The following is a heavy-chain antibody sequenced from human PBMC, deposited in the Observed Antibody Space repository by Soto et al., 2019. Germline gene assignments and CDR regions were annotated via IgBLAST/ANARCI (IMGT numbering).Heavy chain of an antibody. CDR2: VKDGGST. CDR1: GGSLSGYY. CDR3: ARGQEGIVATH. J-gene: IGHJ4*02. D-gene: IGHD5-12*01. Sequence: QVQLQQWGAGLLKPSETLSLTCTVNGGSLSGYYWSWIRQPPGKGLEWIGEVKDGGSTNYSPSLRGRVSISADTSKNHFSLRLNSVTAADTAVYFCARGQEGIVATHWDQGALVNVSS. V-gene: IGHV4-34*01.